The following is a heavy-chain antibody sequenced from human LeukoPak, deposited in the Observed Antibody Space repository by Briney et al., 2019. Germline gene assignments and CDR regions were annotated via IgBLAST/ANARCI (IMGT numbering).Heavy chain of an antibody. CDR3: ATGGGSCPGGCWFDP. CDR1: GYTFTGYY. Sequence: ASVTVSCKASGYTFTGYYMHWVRQAPGQGLEWMGWINPNSGGTNYAQKFQGRVTMTRDTSISTAYMELSRLRSDDTAVYYCATGGGSCPGGCWFDPWGQGTLVTVSS. V-gene: IGHV1-2*02. D-gene: IGHD2-15*01. J-gene: IGHJ5*02. CDR2: INPNSGGT.